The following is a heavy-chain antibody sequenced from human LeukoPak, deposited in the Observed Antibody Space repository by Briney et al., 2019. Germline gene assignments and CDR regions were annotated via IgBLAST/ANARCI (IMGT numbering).Heavy chain of an antibody. CDR2: FDPGNGET. CDR3: ATAGYYYGSGSFFDY. CDR1: GYTLTGLS. Sequence: GASVKVSCKVSGYTLTGLSMHWVRQAPGKGLEWMGGFDPGNGETIYAQKFQGRVTMTEDTSTDTAYMELSSLRSEDTAVYYCATAGYYYGSGSFFDYWGQGTLVTVSS. V-gene: IGHV1-24*01. D-gene: IGHD3-10*01. J-gene: IGHJ4*02.